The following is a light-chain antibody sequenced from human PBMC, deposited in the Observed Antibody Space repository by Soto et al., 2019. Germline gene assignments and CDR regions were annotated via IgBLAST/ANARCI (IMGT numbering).Light chain of an antibody. J-gene: IGKJ1*01. Sequence: DIQMTQSPSTLSGSVGDRVTITCRASQTINSWLAWYQQKPGKAPKLLIYKASTLKSGVPSRFSCSGSGTEFTLTISSLQPDDFATYFCQHYNSYSEAFGQGTKVELK. CDR1: QTINSW. CDR3: QHYNSYSEA. V-gene: IGKV1-5*03. CDR2: KAS.